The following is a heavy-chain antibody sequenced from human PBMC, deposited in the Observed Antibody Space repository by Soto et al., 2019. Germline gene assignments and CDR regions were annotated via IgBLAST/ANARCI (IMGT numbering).Heavy chain of an antibody. D-gene: IGHD4-4*01. V-gene: IGHV1-69*06. J-gene: IGHJ6*02. CDR1: GGTFSSYA. Sequence: SVQVSCKASGGTFSSYAISWVRQAPGQGLEWMGGIIPIFGTANYAQKFQGRVTITADKSTSTAYMELSSLRSEDTAVYYCATNPTVTTYYYYYGMDVWGQGTTVTVSS. CDR2: IIPIFGTA. CDR3: ATNPTVTTYYYYYGMDV.